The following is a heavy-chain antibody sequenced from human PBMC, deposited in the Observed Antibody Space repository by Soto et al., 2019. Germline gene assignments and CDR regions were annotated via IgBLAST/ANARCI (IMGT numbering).Heavy chain of an antibody. CDR1: GGSVSSGSCY. D-gene: IGHD3-3*01. CDR3: ARGYITIFGVVYYYYGMDV. Sequence: PSETLSLTCTVSGGSVSSGSCYWSRIRQPPGKGLEWIGYIYYSGSTNYNPSLKSRVTISVDTSKNQFSLKLSSVTAADTAVYYCARGYITIFGVVYYYYGMDVWGQGTTGTV. J-gene: IGHJ6*02. CDR2: IYYSGST. V-gene: IGHV4-61*01.